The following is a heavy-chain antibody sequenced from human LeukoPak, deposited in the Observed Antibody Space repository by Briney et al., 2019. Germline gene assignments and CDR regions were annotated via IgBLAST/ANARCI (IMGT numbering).Heavy chain of an antibody. CDR1: GHSFTSYW. CDR2: IYPGDSDT. V-gene: IGHV5-51*01. Sequence: GESLKISCKGSGHSFTSYWIGWVRQMPGKGLEWMGIIYPGDSDTRYSPSFQGQVTISADRSISTAYLQWSSLKASDTAMYYCARHRRYYDSSGYSPYGAFDIWGQGTMVTVSS. J-gene: IGHJ3*02. D-gene: IGHD3-22*01. CDR3: ARHRRYYDSSGYSPYGAFDI.